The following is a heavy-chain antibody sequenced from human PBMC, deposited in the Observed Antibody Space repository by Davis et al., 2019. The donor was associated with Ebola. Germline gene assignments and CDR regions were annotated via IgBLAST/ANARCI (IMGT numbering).Heavy chain of an antibody. D-gene: IGHD2/OR15-2a*01. CDR2: INHSGST. CDR3: ARGAENTNWFDP. V-gene: IGHV4-34*01. J-gene: IGHJ5*02. Sequence: PSETLSLTCAVYGGSFSGYYWSWIRQPPGKGLEWIGEINHSGSTNYNPSLKSRVTISVDTSKNQFSLKLSSVTAADTAVYYCARGAENTNWFDPWGQGTLVTVSS. CDR1: GGSFSGYY.